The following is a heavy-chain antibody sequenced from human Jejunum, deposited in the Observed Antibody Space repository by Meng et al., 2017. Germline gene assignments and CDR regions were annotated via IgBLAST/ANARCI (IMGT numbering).Heavy chain of an antibody. D-gene: IGHD3-9*01. CDR2: IGRGGDT. Sequence: GGSLRLSCAASGFSFSNSDMHWVRQATGKGLEWVSAIGRGGDTYYPDSVKGRFTISRDNAKSSLFLQMNSLTVEDTAVYYCATSFDSAGDDWGQGTLVTVSS. V-gene: IGHV3-13*01. CDR1: GFSFSNSD. J-gene: IGHJ4*02. CDR3: ATSFDSAGDD.